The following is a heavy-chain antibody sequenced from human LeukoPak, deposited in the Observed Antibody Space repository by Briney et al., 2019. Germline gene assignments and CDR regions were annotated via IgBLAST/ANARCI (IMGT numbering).Heavy chain of an antibody. Sequence: ASVKVSCKASGYTFTIYGISWVRQAPGQGLEWMGWISAYNGNTNYAQKLQGRVTMTTDTSTSTAYMELRSLRSDDTAVYYCARALDDILTGYYANWFDPWGQGTLVTVSS. D-gene: IGHD3-9*01. CDR2: ISAYNGNT. V-gene: IGHV1-18*01. CDR3: ARALDDILTGYYANWFDP. CDR1: GYTFTIYG. J-gene: IGHJ5*02.